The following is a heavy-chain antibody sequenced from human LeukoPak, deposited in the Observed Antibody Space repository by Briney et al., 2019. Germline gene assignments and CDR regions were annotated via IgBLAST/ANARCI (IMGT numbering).Heavy chain of an antibody. CDR1: GYSFTSYD. V-gene: IGHV1-8*01. CDR3: ASGDY. Sequence: ASVKVSCKASGYSFTSYDINWVRQATGQGLEWVGSMNPNSGNTDYAQKLQGRITMTRSTSISTAYMELSSLRSEDTAVYYCASGDYWGQGTLVTVSS. CDR2: MNPNSGNT. J-gene: IGHJ4*02.